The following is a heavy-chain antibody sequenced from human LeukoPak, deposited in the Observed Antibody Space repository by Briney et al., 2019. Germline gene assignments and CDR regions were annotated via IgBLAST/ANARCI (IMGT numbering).Heavy chain of an antibody. Sequence: ASVKVSCKASGYTFTSYAMNWVRQAPGQGLEWMGWINTNTGNPTYAQGFTGRFVFSLDTSVSTAYLQISSLKAEDTAVYYCARDQTTTYYYDSSGYSPTDYWGQGTLVTVSS. CDR2: INTNTGNP. D-gene: IGHD3-22*01. V-gene: IGHV7-4-1*02. CDR1: GYTFTSYA. J-gene: IGHJ4*02. CDR3: ARDQTTTYYYDSSGYSPTDY.